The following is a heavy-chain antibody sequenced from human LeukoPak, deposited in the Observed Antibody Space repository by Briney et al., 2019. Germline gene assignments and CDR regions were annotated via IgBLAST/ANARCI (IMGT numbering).Heavy chain of an antibody. CDR3: ARDRIARLGGSYRYNCFDP. V-gene: IGHV1-18*04. Sequence: ASVKASCNASGYTFTDYYIHWVRQTPGPGLEGMGWISAYNGLTNYAENLPGRVTMTTDTSTGKAYLALRSLTSDDTALYYCARDRIARLGGSYRYNCFDPWGQGTLVTVSS. CDR1: GYTFTDYY. CDR2: ISAYNGLT. D-gene: IGHD1-26*01. J-gene: IGHJ5*02.